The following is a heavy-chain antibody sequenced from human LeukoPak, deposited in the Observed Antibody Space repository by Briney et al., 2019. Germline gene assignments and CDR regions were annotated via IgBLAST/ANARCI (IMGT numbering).Heavy chain of an antibody. CDR1: GVSLSNYA. V-gene: IGHV3-30*04. CDR2: ISSDGSKT. D-gene: IGHD6-19*01. Sequence: GGSLRLSCAPSGVSLSNYALDWVRQAPGKGLEWVAAISSDGSKTYYTDSVKGRFTISRDGPSDTLSLQMDSLRAEGTARYYCATSTTVAGTFWFDPWGQGTLVIVSS. J-gene: IGHJ5*02. CDR3: ATSTTVAGTFWFDP.